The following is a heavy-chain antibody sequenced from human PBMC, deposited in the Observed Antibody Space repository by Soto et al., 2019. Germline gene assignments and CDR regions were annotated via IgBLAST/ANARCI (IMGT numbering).Heavy chain of an antibody. J-gene: IGHJ4*02. Sequence: EVQLVESGGGLIQPGGSLRLSCAVSGFTVSNNYMSWVRQAPGKGLEGVSVIYSGGYTAYGDSVKGRFTISRDNSKNTLYLEGRALRAHAWTVDYWGTRGGGGGYWGQGTLVTVSS. CDR3: GTRGGGGGY. CDR2: IYSGGYT. V-gene: IGHV3-53*01. D-gene: IGHD3-16*01. CDR1: GFTVSNNY.